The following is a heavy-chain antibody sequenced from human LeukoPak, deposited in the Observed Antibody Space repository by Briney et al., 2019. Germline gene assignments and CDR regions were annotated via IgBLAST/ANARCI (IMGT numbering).Heavy chain of an antibody. V-gene: IGHV3-23*01. J-gene: IGHJ4*02. Sequence: GGSLRLSCAASGFTFSSYSMNWVRQAPGKGLEWISGISPSGGGTYYADFVKGRFTISRDDSKNTLYLQMNSLRGDDTAVYYCAKGYSSGQPYYFDYWGQGTLVTVSS. CDR1: GFTFSSYS. D-gene: IGHD6-19*01. CDR2: ISPSGGGT. CDR3: AKGYSSGQPYYFDY.